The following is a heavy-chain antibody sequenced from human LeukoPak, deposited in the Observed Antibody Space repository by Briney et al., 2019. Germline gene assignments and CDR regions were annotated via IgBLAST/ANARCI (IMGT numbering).Heavy chain of an antibody. CDR2: ISGSGDST. D-gene: IGHD2-2*01. Sequence: GGSLRLSCAASGFTFNSYAMNWVRQAPGKGLEWVSVISGSGDSTYYADSVKGRFTISRDNSKNTLFLQMNSLRAEDTAVYYCAKVGGDIVVVPAAQEGWGQGTLVTVSS. V-gene: IGHV3-23*01. J-gene: IGHJ4*02. CDR3: AKVGGDIVVVPAAQEG. CDR1: GFTFNSYA.